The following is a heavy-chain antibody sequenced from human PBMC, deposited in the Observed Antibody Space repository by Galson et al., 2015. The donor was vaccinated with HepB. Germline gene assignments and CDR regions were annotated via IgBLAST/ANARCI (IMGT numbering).Heavy chain of an antibody. Sequence: SLRLSCAASGFTVSSNYMSWVRQAPGKGLEWVSVIYSGGSTYYADSVKGRFTISRHNSKNTLYLQMNSLRAEDTAVYYCARSDSSYYYGMDVWGQGTTVTVSS. J-gene: IGHJ6*02. V-gene: IGHV3-53*04. CDR3: ARSDSSYYYGMDV. CDR1: GFTVSSNY. CDR2: IYSGGST. D-gene: IGHD2-21*01.